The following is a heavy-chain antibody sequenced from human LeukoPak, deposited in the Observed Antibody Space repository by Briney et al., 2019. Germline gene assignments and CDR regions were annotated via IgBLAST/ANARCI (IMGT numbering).Heavy chain of an antibody. V-gene: IGHV1-46*01. CDR1: GYTFTSYY. Sequence: APVKVSCKASGYTFTSYYMHWVRQAPGQGLEWRGIINPSGGSTSYAQKFQGRVTITRDMSTSTDYMELISMRSEDTAVYYCARDDSVEDTAWWFDPWGQGTLVTVSS. J-gene: IGHJ5*02. CDR3: ARDDSVEDTAWWFDP. D-gene: IGHD4-23*01. CDR2: INPSGGST.